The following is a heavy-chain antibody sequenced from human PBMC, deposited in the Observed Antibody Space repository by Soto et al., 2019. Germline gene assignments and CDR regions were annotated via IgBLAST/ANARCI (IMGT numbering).Heavy chain of an antibody. D-gene: IGHD2-2*01. CDR1: GFTFSSYA. J-gene: IGHJ4*02. CDR2: ISGSGGST. CDR3: AIPPFRDQRAFAY. V-gene: IGHV3-23*01. Sequence: EVQLLESGGGLVQPGGSLRLSCAASGFTFSSYAMSWVRQAPGKGLEWVSAISGSGGSTYYADSVKGRFTISRDNSKNTLSLQMNTLSAETPAVYYCAIPPFRDQRAFAYWGQGPLVPVSS.